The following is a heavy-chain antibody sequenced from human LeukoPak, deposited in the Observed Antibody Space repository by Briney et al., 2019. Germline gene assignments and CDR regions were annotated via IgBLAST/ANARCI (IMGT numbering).Heavy chain of an antibody. Sequence: GGSLRLSCAASGFTFSSYAMSWVRQAPGKGLEWVSAISGGGVSTYYADSVKGRFTISRDNSKNTLYLQMNSLRAEDTAVYYCAKIRGYQLLVLPDYWGQGTLVTVSS. CDR2: ISGGGVST. D-gene: IGHD2-2*01. CDR1: GFTFSSYA. J-gene: IGHJ4*02. V-gene: IGHV3-23*01. CDR3: AKIRGYQLLVLPDY.